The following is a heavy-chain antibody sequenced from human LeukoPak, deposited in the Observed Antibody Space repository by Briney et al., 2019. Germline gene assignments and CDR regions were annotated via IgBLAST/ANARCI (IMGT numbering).Heavy chain of an antibody. CDR3: ARKLTVTTRLDRMHAFDI. CDR2: IYSGGNT. CDR1: GFTFSNHP. Sequence: GGSLRLSCAASGFTFSNHPMNWVRQAPGKGLEWVSFIYSGGNTHYSDSVKGRFTISRDNSKNTLYLQMNSLRAEDTAVYYCARKLTVTTRLDRMHAFDIWGQGTMVTVSS. V-gene: IGHV3-53*01. J-gene: IGHJ3*02. D-gene: IGHD4-17*01.